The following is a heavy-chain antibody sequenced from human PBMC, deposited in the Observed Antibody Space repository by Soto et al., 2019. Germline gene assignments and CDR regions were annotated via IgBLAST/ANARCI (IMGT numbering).Heavy chain of an antibody. J-gene: IGHJ3*02. CDR2: ISGSGGST. Sequence: GGSLRLSCAASGFTFSSYAMSWVRQAPGKGLEWVSAISGSGGSTYYADSVKGRFTISRDNSKNTLYLQMNSLRAEDTAVYYCAKCAEGVEDTGGAFDIWGQGTMVTVSS. V-gene: IGHV3-23*01. D-gene: IGHD2-15*01. CDR3: AKCAEGVEDTGGAFDI. CDR1: GFTFSSYA.